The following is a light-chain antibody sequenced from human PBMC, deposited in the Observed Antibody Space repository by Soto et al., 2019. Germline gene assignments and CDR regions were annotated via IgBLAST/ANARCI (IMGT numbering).Light chain of an antibody. J-gene: IGKJ4*01. CDR1: QGISSW. V-gene: IGKV1-12*01. CDR2: AAS. CDR3: QQANSFPPT. Sequence: DLQMPQSPSSVSASVGDRVTITCRASQGISSWLAWYQQNPGKAPKLLIYAASSLQSRVPSRFSGSGDGTDFTLTSSRLQPEDFATYYCQQANSFPPTFGGGTKVEIK.